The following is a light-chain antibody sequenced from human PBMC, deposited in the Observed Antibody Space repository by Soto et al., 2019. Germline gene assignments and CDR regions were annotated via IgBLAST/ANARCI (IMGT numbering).Light chain of an antibody. CDR2: DVT. J-gene: IGLJ1*01. CDR3: SSYTSTSTLV. Sequence: QSALTQPASVSGSPGQSITISCTGTNSDVGGYNYVSWYQHHPGKAPKLMIFDVTYRPSGVSNRFSGSKSGNTASLTISGLQAEDEDYYYCSSYTSTSTLVFGTGTKVTVL. V-gene: IGLV2-14*03. CDR1: NSDVGGYNY.